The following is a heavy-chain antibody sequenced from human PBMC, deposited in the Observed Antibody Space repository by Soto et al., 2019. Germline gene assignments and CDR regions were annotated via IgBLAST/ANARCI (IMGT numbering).Heavy chain of an antibody. CDR3: ARCWSSGGYWGASGYYYVMDG. V-gene: IGHV3-33*01. Sequence: PGGSLRLSCAASGFTFSSYGMHWVRQAPGKGLEWVAVIWYDGSNKYYADSVKGRFTISRDNSKNTLYLQMNSLRAEDTAVYYCARCWSSGGYWGASGYYYVMDGWGQGTTVTVSS. D-gene: IGHD6-19*01. J-gene: IGHJ6*02. CDR2: IWYDGSNK. CDR1: GFTFSSYG.